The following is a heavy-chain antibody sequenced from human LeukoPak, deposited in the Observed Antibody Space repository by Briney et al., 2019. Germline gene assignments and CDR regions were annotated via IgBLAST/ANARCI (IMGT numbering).Heavy chain of an antibody. CDR1: GYNFAIYW. J-gene: IGHJ4*02. Sequence: GESLKISCKGSGYNFAIYWIVWVRQMPGKGLEWMGIIYPGDSYTTYSPSFQGQVTISADRSSSTAYLQWSSLKASGTAMFYCARRITSSFFDSWGQGTLVIVSS. CDR3: ARRITSSFFDS. D-gene: IGHD2-2*01. CDR2: IYPGDSYT. V-gene: IGHV5-51*01.